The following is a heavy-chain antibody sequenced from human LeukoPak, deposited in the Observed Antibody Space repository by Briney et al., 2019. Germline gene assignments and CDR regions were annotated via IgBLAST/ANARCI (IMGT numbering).Heavy chain of an antibody. CDR2: IKQDGSEK. D-gene: IGHD6-13*01. J-gene: IGHJ4*02. CDR3: ARRPYSTSWYYFDY. CDR1: GFTFSSYW. V-gene: IGHV3-7*01. Sequence: GSLRLSCAASGFTFSSYWMSWVRQAPGKGLEWVANIKQDGSEKYYVDSVEGRFTISRDNAKNSLYLQMNSLRAEDTAVYYCARRPYSTSWYYFDYWGQGTLVTVSS.